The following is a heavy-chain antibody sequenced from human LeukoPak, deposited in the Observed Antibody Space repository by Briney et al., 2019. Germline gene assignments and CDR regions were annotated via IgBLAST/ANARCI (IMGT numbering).Heavy chain of an antibody. CDR3: ACAAGYSYDNWFDP. D-gene: IGHD5-18*01. Sequence: ASVKVSCKASGYTFNGYYMQWVRQAPGQGLEWMGWINPNSGGTKYAQKFQGRVTMTRDTSITTAYMELSRLTSDDTAVYYCACAAGYSYDNWFDPWGQGTLVTVSS. V-gene: IGHV1-2*02. CDR2: INPNSGGT. J-gene: IGHJ5*02. CDR1: GYTFNGYY.